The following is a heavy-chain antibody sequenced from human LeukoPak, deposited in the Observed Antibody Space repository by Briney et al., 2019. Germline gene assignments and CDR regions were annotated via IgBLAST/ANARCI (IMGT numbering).Heavy chain of an antibody. D-gene: IGHD6-6*01. V-gene: IGHV3-23*01. CDR2: ISGSGSST. CDR1: GFTFSSYA. Sequence: GGSLRLSCAASGFTFSSYAMSWVRQAPGKGLEWVSAISGSGSSTYYADSVKGRFTISRDKSKNTVYLQMNSLGAEDTAVYYCAKGTWYSSSSYFDYWGQGTLVTVSS. CDR3: AKGTWYSSSSYFDY. J-gene: IGHJ4*02.